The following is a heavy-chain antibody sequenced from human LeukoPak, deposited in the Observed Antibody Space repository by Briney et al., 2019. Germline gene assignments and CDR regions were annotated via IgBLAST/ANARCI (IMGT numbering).Heavy chain of an antibody. CDR3: ATDIAVAGRFDY. CDR1: GYTFTSYD. J-gene: IGHJ4*02. V-gene: IGHV1-8*01. D-gene: IGHD6-19*01. CDR2: MNPNSGNT. Sequence: ASVKVSCKASGYTFTSYDINWLRQATGQGLEWMGWMNPNSGNTGYAQKFQGRVTMTRNTSISTAYMELSSLRSEDTAVYYCATDIAVAGRFDYWGQGTLVTVSS.